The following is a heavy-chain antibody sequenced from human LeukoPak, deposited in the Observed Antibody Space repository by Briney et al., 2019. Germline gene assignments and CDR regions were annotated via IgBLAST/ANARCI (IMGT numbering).Heavy chain of an antibody. CDR3: ASYVLRFSNYFDY. J-gene: IGHJ4*02. CDR1: GGSISSYY. V-gene: IGHV4-59*08. Sequence: SETPSLTCTVSGGSISSYYWSWIRQPPGKGLEWIGYIYYSGSTYYNPSLKSRVTISVDTSKNQFSLKLSSVTAADTAVYYCASYVLRFSNYFDYWGQGTLVTVSS. CDR2: IYYSGST. D-gene: IGHD3-3*01.